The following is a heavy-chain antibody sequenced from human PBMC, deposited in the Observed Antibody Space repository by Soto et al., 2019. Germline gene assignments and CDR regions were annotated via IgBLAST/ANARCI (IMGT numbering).Heavy chain of an antibody. CDR3: AREGNYQEF. CDR2: ISSSGTYI. CDR1: GFPFGIYT. V-gene: IGHV3-21*01. D-gene: IGHD1-7*01. J-gene: IGHJ4*02. Sequence: KTGGSLRLSCETSGFPFGIYTMNWVRQAPGKGLEWVSSISSSGTYIDYADSVEGRFAISRDDAKNSVFLEMTSLRVDDTAVYYCAREGNYQEFWGQGSVGTVSS.